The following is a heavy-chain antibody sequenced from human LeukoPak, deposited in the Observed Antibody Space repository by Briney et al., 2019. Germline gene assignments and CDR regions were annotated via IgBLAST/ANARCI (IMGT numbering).Heavy chain of an antibody. J-gene: IGHJ4*02. Sequence: GASVKVSCKASGYTFTSYDINWVRQAPGQGLEWMGWMNPNSGNTGYAQKFQGRVTMTRNTSISTAYMELSSLRSEDTAVYYCARGTYYYGSGSHNYFDYWGQGTLVTVSS. V-gene: IGHV1-8*01. CDR3: ARGTYYYGSGSHNYFDY. CDR1: GYTFTSYD. D-gene: IGHD3-10*01. CDR2: MNPNSGNT.